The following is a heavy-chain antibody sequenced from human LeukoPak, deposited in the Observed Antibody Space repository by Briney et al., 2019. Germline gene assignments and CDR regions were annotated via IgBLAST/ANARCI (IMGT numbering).Heavy chain of an antibody. J-gene: IGHJ4*02. D-gene: IGHD2-8*01. Sequence: PSETLSLTCTVSGGSISSSNYYRGWIRQPPGKGLEWIGSIYYSGSTYYNPSLKSRVTISVDTSKNQFSLKLSSVTAADTAVYYCARLVRRRGQDCTNGVCYVGYFDYWGQGTLVTVSS. CDR2: IYYSGST. CDR1: GGSISSSNYY. CDR3: ARLVRRRGQDCTNGVCYVGYFDY. V-gene: IGHV4-39*07.